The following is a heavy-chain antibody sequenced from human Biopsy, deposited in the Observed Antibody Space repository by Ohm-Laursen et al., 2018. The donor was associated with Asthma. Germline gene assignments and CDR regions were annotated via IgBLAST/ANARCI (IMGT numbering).Heavy chain of an antibody. J-gene: IGHJ3*01. CDR1: GYNFISFA. CDR2: VNTGNGDT. V-gene: IGHV1-3*04. D-gene: IGHD3-9*01. CDR3: ARTYYDFLTGQVKDVFGV. Sequence: SVKVSCKASGYNFISFAIHWVRQAPGQRLKWMGWVNTGNGDTKYSQKFQGRVTITRDTSASTAYMELRSLRSEDTATYYCARTYYDFLTGQVKDVFGVWGQRTMVTVSS.